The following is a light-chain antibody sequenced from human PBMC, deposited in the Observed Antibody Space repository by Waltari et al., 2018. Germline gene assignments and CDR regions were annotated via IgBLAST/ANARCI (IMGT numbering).Light chain of an antibody. Sequence: QSALTQPPSASGSPGQSVTLSCTGTSSDVGAYNYVSCHQQHPGKAPKLMISEVSKRPSGVPDRFSGSKSGNTASLTVSGLQSEDEADYYCSSYGGSNTVVFGGGTKLTVL. V-gene: IGLV2-8*01. CDR2: EVS. CDR3: SSYGGSNTVV. J-gene: IGLJ2*01. CDR1: SSDVGAYNY.